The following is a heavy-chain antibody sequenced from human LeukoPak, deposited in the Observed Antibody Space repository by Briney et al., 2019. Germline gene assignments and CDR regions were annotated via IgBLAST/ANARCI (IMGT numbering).Heavy chain of an antibody. Sequence: GGSLRLSCAASGFTFSSHGMSWVRQAPGKGLEWVSAISGSGGSTYYADSVKGRFTISRDNSKNTLYLQMNSLRAEDTAVYYCAKDYSGYDWAPDYWGQGTLATVSS. CDR1: GFTFSSHG. CDR3: AKDYSGYDWAPDY. V-gene: IGHV3-23*01. J-gene: IGHJ4*02. D-gene: IGHD5-12*01. CDR2: ISGSGGST.